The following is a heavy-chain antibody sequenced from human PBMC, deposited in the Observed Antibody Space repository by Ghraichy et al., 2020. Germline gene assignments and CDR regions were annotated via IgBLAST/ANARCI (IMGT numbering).Heavy chain of an antibody. CDR2: IYYSGST. D-gene: IGHD2-2*01. CDR3: ARGVVVVPAGLCLGAFDI. Sequence: SETLSLTCTVSGGSISSGDYYWSWIRQPPGKGLEWIGYIYYSGSTYYNPSLKSRVTISVDTSKNQFSLKLSSVTAADTAVYYCARGVVVVPAGLCLGAFDIWGQGTMVTVSS. V-gene: IGHV4-30-4*01. CDR1: GGSISSGDYY. J-gene: IGHJ3*02.